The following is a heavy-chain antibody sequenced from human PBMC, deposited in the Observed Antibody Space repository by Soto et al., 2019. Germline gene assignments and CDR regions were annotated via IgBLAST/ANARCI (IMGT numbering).Heavy chain of an antibody. D-gene: IGHD5-18*01. V-gene: IGHV3-30*18. CDR1: GFTFSSYG. Sequence: PGGSLRLSCAASGFTFSSYGMHWVRQAPGKGLEWVAVISYDGSNKYYADSVKGRFTISRDNSKNTLYLQMTSLRAEDTAVYYCDKHQGGYRYGFDYWGQGTLVTVSS. CDR3: DKHQGGYRYGFDY. CDR2: ISYDGSNK. J-gene: IGHJ4*02.